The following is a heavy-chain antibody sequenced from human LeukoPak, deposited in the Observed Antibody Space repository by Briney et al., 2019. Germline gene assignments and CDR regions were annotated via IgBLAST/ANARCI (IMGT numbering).Heavy chain of an antibody. CDR3: ATLPPTMVRGVTYFDY. D-gene: IGHD3-10*01. Sequence: GGSLRLSCAASGFTFSSYSMTWVRQAPGKGLEWVSSISSSSSYIYYADSVKGRFTISRDNAKNSLYLQMNSLRAEDTAVYYCATLPPTMVRGVTYFDYWGQGTLVTVSS. CDR2: ISSSSSYI. CDR1: GFTFSSYS. V-gene: IGHV3-21*01. J-gene: IGHJ4*02.